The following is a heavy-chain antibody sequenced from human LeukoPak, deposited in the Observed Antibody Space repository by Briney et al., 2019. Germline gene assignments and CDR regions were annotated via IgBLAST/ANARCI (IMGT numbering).Heavy chain of an antibody. CDR3: ARGSVGSSWTPFDY. J-gene: IGHJ4*02. V-gene: IGHV3-13*01. Sequence: AGGSLRLSCAASGFTFSSYDVHWVRQATGKGLEWVSAIGTAGDTYYPGSVKGRFTISRENAKNSLYLQMNSLRAGDTAVYYCARGSVGSSWTPFDYWGQGTLVTVSS. CDR1: GFTFSSYD. CDR2: IGTAGDT. D-gene: IGHD6-13*01.